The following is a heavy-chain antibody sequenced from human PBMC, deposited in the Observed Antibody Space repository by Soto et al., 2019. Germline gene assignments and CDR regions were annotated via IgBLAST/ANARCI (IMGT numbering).Heavy chain of an antibody. CDR1: GYTFTSYG. CDR3: ARDLRYRMVAAINWFDP. Sequence: QVQLVQSGAEVKKPGASVKVSCKASGYTFTSYGISRVRQAPGQGLEWLGWISAYNGNTNYAQKLQGRVTMTTDTSTSTAYMELRSLRSDDTAVYYCARDLRYRMVAAINWFDPWGQGTLVTVSS. J-gene: IGHJ5*02. D-gene: IGHD2-15*01. CDR2: ISAYNGNT. V-gene: IGHV1-18*01.